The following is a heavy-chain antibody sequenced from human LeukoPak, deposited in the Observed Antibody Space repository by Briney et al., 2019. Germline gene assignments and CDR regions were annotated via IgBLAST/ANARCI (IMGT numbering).Heavy chain of an antibody. CDR3: ARGFYSSGWLDY. CDR1: GFTFSSYW. J-gene: IGHJ4*02. Sequence: AGGSLRLSCAASGFTFSSYWMHWVRQVPGKGLVWVSRISGDGSSTTYADSVKGRFTISRDNAKNTLYLQMNSLRAEDTAVFYCARGFYSSGWLDYWGQGTLVTLSS. D-gene: IGHD6-19*01. V-gene: IGHV3-74*01. CDR2: ISGDGSST.